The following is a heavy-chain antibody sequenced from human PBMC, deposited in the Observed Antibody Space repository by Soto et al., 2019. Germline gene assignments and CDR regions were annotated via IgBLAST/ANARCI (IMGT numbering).Heavy chain of an antibody. CDR3: SRENSNYVSVYFDY. V-gene: IGHV1-18*01. D-gene: IGHD4-4*01. CDR1: GYSFTSYG. J-gene: IGHJ4*02. Sequence: VSVKVSCKASGYSFTSYGSGWVRQAPGQGLEWMGWISAYNGNTNYAQKLQGRVTMTTDTSTSTAYMELRSLRSDDTAVYYCSRENSNYVSVYFDYWGQGTLVTVSS. CDR2: ISAYNGNT.